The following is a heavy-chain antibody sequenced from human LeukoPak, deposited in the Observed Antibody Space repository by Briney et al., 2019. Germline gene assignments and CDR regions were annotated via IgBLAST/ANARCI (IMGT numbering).Heavy chain of an antibody. J-gene: IGHJ4*02. Sequence: SGGSLRLSCAASGFTFSSYGMHWVRQAPGKGLEWVAVISYDGSNKYYSDSVKGRFTISRDNAKNSLYLQMNSLRAEDTAVYYCARDRAGTTSPFDYWGQGTLVTVSS. CDR2: ISYDGSNK. CDR3: ARDRAGTTSPFDY. CDR1: GFTFSSYG. D-gene: IGHD1-1*01. V-gene: IGHV3-30*03.